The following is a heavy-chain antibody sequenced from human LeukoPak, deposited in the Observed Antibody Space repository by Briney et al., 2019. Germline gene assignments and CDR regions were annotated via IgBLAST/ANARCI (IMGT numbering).Heavy chain of an antibody. CDR3: ARAIPFDP. Sequence: SETLSLTCAVSGGSISSGGYSWSWIRQPPGKGLEWIGYIYYSGSTYYNPSLKSRVTISVDTSKNQFSLKLSSVTAADTAVYYCARAIPFDPWGQGTLVTVSS. J-gene: IGHJ5*02. V-gene: IGHV4-30-4*07. CDR1: GGSISSGGYS. CDR2: IYYSGST. D-gene: IGHD2-21*01.